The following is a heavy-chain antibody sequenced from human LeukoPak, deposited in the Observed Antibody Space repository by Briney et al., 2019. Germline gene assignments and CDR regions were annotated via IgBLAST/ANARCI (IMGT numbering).Heavy chain of an antibody. CDR3: ARGLPGGFVGFSSSWYPLDY. CDR1: GFTFSRFG. D-gene: IGHD6-13*01. J-gene: IGHJ4*02. V-gene: IGHV3-30*04. Sequence: GGSLRLSCGASGFTFSRFGIRWVRQAPGKGLEWVSVISYDGRNKHYADSVEGRFTISRDNSKNTLFLQMNSLRAEDTAVYYCARGLPGGFVGFSSSWYPLDYWGQGALVTVSS. CDR2: ISYDGRNK.